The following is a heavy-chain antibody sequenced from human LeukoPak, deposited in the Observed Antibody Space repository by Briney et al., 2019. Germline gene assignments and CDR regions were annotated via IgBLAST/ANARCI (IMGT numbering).Heavy chain of an antibody. CDR3: AREKRIMITFGGVIVDY. CDR2: IYYGGST. D-gene: IGHD3-16*02. J-gene: IGHJ4*02. Sequence: SETLSLTCTVSGGSISSYYWSWIRQPPGKGLEWIGYIYYGGSTNYSPSLKSRVTISVDTSKNQFSLKLSSVTAADTAVYYCAREKRIMITFGGVIVDYWGQGTLVTVSS. CDR1: GGSISSYY. V-gene: IGHV4-59*12.